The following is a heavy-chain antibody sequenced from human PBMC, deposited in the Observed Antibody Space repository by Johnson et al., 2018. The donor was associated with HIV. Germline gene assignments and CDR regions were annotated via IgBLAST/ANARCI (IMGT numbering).Heavy chain of an antibody. D-gene: IGHD3-3*01. CDR3: ARDGGINYFGVVTPEAFDI. Sequence: VQLVESGGGVVQPGRSLRLSCAASGFTFSSYAMHWVRQAPGKGLEWVAVISYDGYNKYYADSVKGRFTISRDNSKNTLYLQMNSLRAEDTAVYYCARDGGINYFGVVTPEAFDIWGQGTMVTVSS. CDR1: GFTFSSYA. J-gene: IGHJ3*02. CDR2: ISYDGYNK. V-gene: IGHV3-30-3*01.